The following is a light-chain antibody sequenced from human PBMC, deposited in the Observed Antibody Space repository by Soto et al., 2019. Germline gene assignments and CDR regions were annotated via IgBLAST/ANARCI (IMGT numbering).Light chain of an antibody. CDR1: SSDVGSYNF. CDR2: EVN. J-gene: IGLJ3*02. Sequence: QSALTQPASVSGSPGQSITISCTGTSSDVGSYNFVSWYQHHPGKAPKVMIYEVNNRPSGVSNRFSGSKSGNTASLTISGLQAEDEADYYCTSHTRSSTLVFGGGTKVTVL. CDR3: TSHTRSSTLV. V-gene: IGLV2-14*01.